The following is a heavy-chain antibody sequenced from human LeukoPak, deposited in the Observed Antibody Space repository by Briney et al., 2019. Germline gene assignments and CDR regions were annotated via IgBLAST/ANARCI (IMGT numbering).Heavy chain of an antibody. V-gene: IGHV3-23*01. CDR2: ISNGGHHT. D-gene: IGHD5-12*01. Sequence: HPGGSLRLSCAASGISFNNYGMSWVRQAPGKGLEWVSSISNGGHHTYYADSVRGRFTISRDNSKNTLYLQMDSLRAADTAVYYCAKVISSYSGYDSCWGQGTLVTVSS. J-gene: IGHJ4*02. CDR3: AKVISSYSGYDSC. CDR1: GISFNNYG.